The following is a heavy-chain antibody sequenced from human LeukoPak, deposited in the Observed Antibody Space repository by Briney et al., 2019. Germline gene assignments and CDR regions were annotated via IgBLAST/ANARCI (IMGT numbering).Heavy chain of an antibody. Sequence: ASVKVSCKASGYTFTNYDINWVRQATGQGLEWMGWMKPNSGNTGYAQKFQGRVTMTRNTSISTAYMELNNLRSEDTAVYYCARPHGSSWYRYGVDVWGQGTTVTVSS. CDR3: ARPHGSSWYRYGVDV. CDR2: MKPNSGNT. CDR1: GYTFTNYD. D-gene: IGHD6-13*01. J-gene: IGHJ6*02. V-gene: IGHV1-8*02.